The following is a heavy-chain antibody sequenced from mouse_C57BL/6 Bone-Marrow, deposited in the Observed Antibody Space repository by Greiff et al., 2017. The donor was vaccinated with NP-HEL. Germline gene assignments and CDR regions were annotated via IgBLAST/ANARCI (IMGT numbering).Heavy chain of an antibody. D-gene: IGHD2-3*01. V-gene: IGHV1-64*01. CDR3: ARGGYYPFYAMDY. Sequence: QVQLQQPGAELVKPGASVKLSCKASGYTFTSYWMHWVKQRPGQGLEWIGMIHPNSGSTNYNEKFKSKATLTVDKSSSPAYMQLSSLTSEDSAVYYCARGGYYPFYAMDYWGQGTSVTVSS. J-gene: IGHJ4*01. CDR2: IHPNSGST. CDR1: GYTFTSYW.